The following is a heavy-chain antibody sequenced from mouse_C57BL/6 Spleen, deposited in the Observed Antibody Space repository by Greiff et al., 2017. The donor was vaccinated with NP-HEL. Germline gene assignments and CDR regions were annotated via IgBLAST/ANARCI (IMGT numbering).Heavy chain of an antibody. D-gene: IGHD1-1*01. CDR2: IRLKSDNYAT. V-gene: IGHV6-3*01. CDR3: ITTVVTKSYYFDY. Sequence: EVKLEESGGGLVQPGGSMKLSCVASGFTFSNYWMNWVRQSPEKGLEWVAQIRLKSDNYATHYAESVKGRFTISRDDSKSSVYLKMNNLRAEDTGIYYPITTVVTKSYYFDYWGQGTTLTVSS. CDR1: GFTFSNYW. J-gene: IGHJ2*01.